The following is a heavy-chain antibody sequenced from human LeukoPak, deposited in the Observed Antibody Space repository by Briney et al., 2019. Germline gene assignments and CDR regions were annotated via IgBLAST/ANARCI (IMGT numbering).Heavy chain of an antibody. V-gene: IGHV1-18*01. Sequence: ASVKVSCKASGYTFTSYGISWVRQAPGQGLEWMGWISAYNGNTNYAQKLQGRVTMTTDTSTSTAYMELRSLRSDDTAVYYCAREAAAAPYYYYYMDVWGKGTTVTISS. D-gene: IGHD6-13*01. CDR3: AREAAAAPYYYYYMDV. CDR1: GYTFTSYG. CDR2: ISAYNGNT. J-gene: IGHJ6*03.